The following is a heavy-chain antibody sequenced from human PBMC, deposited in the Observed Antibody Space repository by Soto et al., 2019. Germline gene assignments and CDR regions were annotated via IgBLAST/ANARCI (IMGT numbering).Heavy chain of an antibody. CDR3: ARDTAMAHFDY. V-gene: IGHV4-30-2*01. J-gene: IGHJ4*02. Sequence: QLQLQESGSGLVKPSQTLSLTCAVSGGSISSGGYSWSWIRQPPGKGLEWIGYIYHSGSTYYNPALKCRDTIPVDKSKYHFSLKLSSVPAADTAVYYLARDTAMAHFDYWGQGTLVTDSS. CDR1: GGSISSGGYS. D-gene: IGHD5-18*01. CDR2: IYHSGST.